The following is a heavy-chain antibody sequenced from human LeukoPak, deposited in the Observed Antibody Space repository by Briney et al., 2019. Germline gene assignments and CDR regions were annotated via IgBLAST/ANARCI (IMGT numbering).Heavy chain of an antibody. Sequence: GGSLKISFQGSGYRFTSYWIGWVRPIPGKGLEWMGIIYPGDSDTRYSPSFQGQVTISADKSISTAYLQWSSLKASDTAMYYCARQEAAEGDFDYWGQGTLVTVSS. CDR1: GYRFTSYW. D-gene: IGHD6-13*01. V-gene: IGHV5-51*01. CDR2: IYPGDSDT. J-gene: IGHJ4*02. CDR3: ARQEAAEGDFDY.